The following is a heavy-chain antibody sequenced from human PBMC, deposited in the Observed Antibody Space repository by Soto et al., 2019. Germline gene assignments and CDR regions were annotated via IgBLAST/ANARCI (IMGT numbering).Heavy chain of an antibody. D-gene: IGHD3-22*01. V-gene: IGHV4-30-4*08. Sequence: TLSLTCSVSGAIVTSGENYWSWVRQPPGKGLEWLGYIYDSGVTSYTPALKSRVTLSLDRPNNHVSLKLRSVTAADTAVYLCLRDLPRGYTGHLWCHGTLVTVSP. CDR3: LRDLPRGYTGHL. J-gene: IGHJ4*03. CDR1: GAIVTSGENY. CDR2: IYDSGVT.